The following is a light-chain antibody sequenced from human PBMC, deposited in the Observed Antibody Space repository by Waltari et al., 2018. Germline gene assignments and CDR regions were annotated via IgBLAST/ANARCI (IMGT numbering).Light chain of an antibody. J-gene: IGKJ4*01. CDR1: QGIRSY. Sequence: AIRMTQSPSSFAASTGDRVTITCRASQGIRSYLAWYQQKTGKAPKPLIYAASTLQSGVPSRFSGSGSGTDFTLTISCLQSEDFATYYCQQYYSYPLTFGGGTKVEIK. CDR2: AAS. CDR3: QQYYSYPLT. V-gene: IGKV1-8*01.